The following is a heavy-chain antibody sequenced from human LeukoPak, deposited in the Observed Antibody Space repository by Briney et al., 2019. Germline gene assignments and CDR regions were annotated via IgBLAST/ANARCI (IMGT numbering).Heavy chain of an antibody. CDR3: TTWGIAARPSDY. J-gene: IGHJ4*02. Sequence: GGSLRLSCAASGFTLSSYSMNWVRQAPGKGLEWVSSISSSSSYIYYADSVKGRFTISRDNAKNSLYLQMNSLKTEDTAVYYCTTWGIAARPSDYWGQGTLVTVSS. CDR1: GFTLSSYS. V-gene: IGHV3-21*03. CDR2: ISSSSSYI. D-gene: IGHD6-6*01.